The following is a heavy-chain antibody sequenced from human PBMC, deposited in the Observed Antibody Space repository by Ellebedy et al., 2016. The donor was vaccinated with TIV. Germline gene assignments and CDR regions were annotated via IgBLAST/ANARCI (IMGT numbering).Heavy chain of an antibody. V-gene: IGHV3-30-3*01. CDR1: GFTFSSYA. J-gene: IGHJ6*02. Sequence: GESLKISXAASGFTFSSYAMHWVRQAPGKGLEWVAVISYDGSNKYYADSVKGRFTISRDNSKNTLYLQMNSLRAEDTAVYYCARDESVYYGSGRSLRDYYYGMDVWGQGTTVTVSS. CDR3: ARDESVYYGSGRSLRDYYYGMDV. CDR2: ISYDGSNK. D-gene: IGHD3-10*01.